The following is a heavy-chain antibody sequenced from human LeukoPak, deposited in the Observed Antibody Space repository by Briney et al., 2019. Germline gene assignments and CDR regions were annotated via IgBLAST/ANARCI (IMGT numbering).Heavy chain of an antibody. Sequence: GXXLRLSCAASGFTFSSYAMSWVRQAPGKGLEWVSTLSGSGGNTYYADSVKGRVTISGDNSKNTLYLQMNSLRAEDTAVYHCAKGSYYYDSADYFDYWGQGTLVTVSS. V-gene: IGHV3-23*01. D-gene: IGHD3-22*01. CDR1: GFTFSSYA. J-gene: IGHJ4*02. CDR2: LSGSGGNT. CDR3: AKGSYYYDSADYFDY.